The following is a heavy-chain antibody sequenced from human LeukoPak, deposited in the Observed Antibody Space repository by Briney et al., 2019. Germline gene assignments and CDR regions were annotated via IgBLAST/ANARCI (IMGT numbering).Heavy chain of an antibody. V-gene: IGHV3-30*18. CDR3: AKDLWDYVFSYDFDY. CDR2: ISYDGSNK. CDR1: GFTFSSYG. J-gene: IGHJ4*02. D-gene: IGHD4-17*01. Sequence: GGSLRLSCAASGFTFSSYGMHWVRQAPGKGLEWVAVISYDGSNKYYADSVKGRYTISRDNSKNTLYLQMNSLRAEDTAVYYCAKDLWDYVFSYDFDYWGQGTLVTVSS.